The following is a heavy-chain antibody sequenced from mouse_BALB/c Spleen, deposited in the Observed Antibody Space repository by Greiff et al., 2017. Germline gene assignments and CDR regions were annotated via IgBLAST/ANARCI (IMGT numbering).Heavy chain of an antibody. Sequence: QVQLQQSGAELMKPGASVKISCKATGYTFSSYWIEWVKQRPGHGLEWIGEILPGSGSTNYNEKFKGKATFTADTSSNTAYMQLSSLTSEDAAVYYCARERNWFAYWGQGTLVTVSA. CDR1: GYTFSSYW. CDR3: ARERNWFAY. V-gene: IGHV1-9*01. CDR2: ILPGSGST. J-gene: IGHJ3*01.